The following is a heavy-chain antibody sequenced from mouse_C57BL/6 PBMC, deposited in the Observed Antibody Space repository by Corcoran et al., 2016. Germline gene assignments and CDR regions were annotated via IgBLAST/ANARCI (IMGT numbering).Heavy chain of an antibody. Sequence: EVQLQQSGPVLVKPGASVKMSCKASGYTFTDYYMNWVKQSHGKSLEWIGVINPYNGGTSYNQKFKGKATLTVDKSSSTAYMELNSLTSEDSAVYYCARSSYDYDLYYYAMDYWGQGTSVTVSS. J-gene: IGHJ4*01. CDR3: ARSSYDYDLYYYAMDY. D-gene: IGHD2-4*01. V-gene: IGHV1-19*01. CDR2: INPYNGGT. CDR1: GYTFTDYY.